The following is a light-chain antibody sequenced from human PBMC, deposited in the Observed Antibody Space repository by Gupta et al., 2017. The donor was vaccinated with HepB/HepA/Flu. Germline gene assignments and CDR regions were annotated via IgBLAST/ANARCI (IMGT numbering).Light chain of an antibody. Sequence: DSAMIHSPYSLAVSLGERATMNCKSSQTNLNRSNNENHLAWYQQKAGQPPKLLIYWASTRESGVPDRFSGSGSGTDFTLTISSLQAEDVALYYCQQYDSGLITFGQGTRVEIK. CDR3: QQYDSGLIT. CDR1: QTNLNRSNNENH. V-gene: IGKV4-1*01. CDR2: WAS. J-gene: IGKJ5*01.